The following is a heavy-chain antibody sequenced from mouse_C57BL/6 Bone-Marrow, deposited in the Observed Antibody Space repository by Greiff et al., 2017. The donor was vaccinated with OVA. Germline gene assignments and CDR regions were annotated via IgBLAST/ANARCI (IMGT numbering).Heavy chain of an antibody. V-gene: IGHV5-4*01. Sequence: EVKLEESGGGLVKPGGSLKLSCAASGFTFSSYAMSWVRQTPEKRLEWVATISDGGSYTYYPDNVKGRFTISRDNAKNNLYLQMSHLKSEDTAMYYCARDPTDYYAMDYWGQGTSVTVSS. J-gene: IGHJ4*01. CDR2: ISDGGSYT. CDR1: GFTFSSYA. CDR3: ARDPTDYYAMDY.